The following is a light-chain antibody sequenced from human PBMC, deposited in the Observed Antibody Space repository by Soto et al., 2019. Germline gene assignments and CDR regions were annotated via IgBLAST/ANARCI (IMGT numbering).Light chain of an antibody. J-gene: IGLJ2*01. V-gene: IGLV1-40*01. CDR3: QSYDRSLRGVV. CDR1: SSNIGAGYD. Sequence: QSVLTQPPSVSGAPGQRATLSCTGTSSNIGAGYDVHWYQQLPGTAPKLLISGNSNRPSGVPDRFSGSKSGTSASLAITGLQAEDEADYYCQSYDRSLRGVVFGGGTKLTVL. CDR2: GNS.